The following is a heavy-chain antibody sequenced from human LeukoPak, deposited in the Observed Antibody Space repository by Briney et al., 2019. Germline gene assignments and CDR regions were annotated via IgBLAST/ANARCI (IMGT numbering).Heavy chain of an antibody. CDR3: ARDNADCSGGSCYSAEYFHH. Sequence: GASVKVSCKASGYTFNNYGISWVRQAPGQGLEWMGRISAYNGNTNYAQKVQGRVTMTTDTSTNTTYMELRSLKSDDTAVYYCARDNADCSGGSCYSAEYFHHWGQGTLVTVSS. CDR2: ISAYNGNT. V-gene: IGHV1-18*01. D-gene: IGHD2-15*01. CDR1: GYTFNNYG. J-gene: IGHJ1*01.